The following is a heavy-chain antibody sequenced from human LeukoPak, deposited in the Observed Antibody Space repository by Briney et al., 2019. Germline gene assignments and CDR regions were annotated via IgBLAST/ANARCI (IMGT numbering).Heavy chain of an antibody. CDR3: ARDKLGTMNTLDC. Sequence: PSETLSLTCNVSGASISDYYWAWFRQPAGRGLEWIGRTHVTEKTKYNPPPRGRVTMTVDTSKKHVSLKLSSVTATDTAIYYCARDKLGTMNTLDCWGQGSLVTVSS. D-gene: IGHD1/OR15-1a*01. CDR2: THVTEKT. J-gene: IGHJ4*02. V-gene: IGHV4-4*07. CDR1: GASISDYY.